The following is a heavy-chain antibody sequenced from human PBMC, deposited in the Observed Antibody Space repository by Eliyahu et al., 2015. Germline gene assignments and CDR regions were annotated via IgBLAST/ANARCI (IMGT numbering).Heavy chain of an antibody. CDR1: GGSFSGYY. CDR3: ARGFDP. V-gene: IGHV4-34*01. CDR2: INHSGST. J-gene: IGHJ5*02. Sequence: QVQLQQWGAGLLKPSETLSLTCAVYGGSFSGYYWSWIRXPPGKGXEWIGEINHSGSTNYNPSLKSRVTISVDTSKNQFSLKLSSVTAADTAVYYCARGFDPWGQGTLVTVSS.